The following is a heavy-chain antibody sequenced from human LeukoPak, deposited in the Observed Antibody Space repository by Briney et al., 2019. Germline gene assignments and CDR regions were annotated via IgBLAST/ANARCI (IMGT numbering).Heavy chain of an antibody. J-gene: IGHJ4*02. V-gene: IGHV3-23*01. Sequence: GGSLGLSCAASGFTFSSYAMSWVRQAPGKGLEWVSAISGSGGSTYYADSVKGRFTISRDNSKNTLYLQMNSLRAEDTAVYYCAKDQYYYDSSGYFDYWGQGTLVTVSS. CDR2: ISGSGGST. CDR3: AKDQYYYDSSGYFDY. CDR1: GFTFSSYA. D-gene: IGHD3-22*01.